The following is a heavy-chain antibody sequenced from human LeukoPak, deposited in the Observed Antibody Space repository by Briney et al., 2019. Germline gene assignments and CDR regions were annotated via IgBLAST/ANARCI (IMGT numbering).Heavy chain of an antibody. J-gene: IGHJ4*02. CDR3: ARDYHYYDSSGYYPHPYFDY. D-gene: IGHD3-22*01. CDR1: GFTFSDYY. CDR2: ISSSGSTI. Sequence: PGGSLRLSCAASGFTFSDYYMSWLRQAPGKGLEWVSYISSSGSTIYYADSVKGRFTISRDNAKNSLYLQMNSLRAEDTAVYYCARDYHYYDSSGYYPHPYFDYWGQGTLVTVSS. V-gene: IGHV3-11*04.